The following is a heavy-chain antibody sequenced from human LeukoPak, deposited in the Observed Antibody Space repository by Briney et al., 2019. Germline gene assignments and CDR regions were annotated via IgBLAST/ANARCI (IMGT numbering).Heavy chain of an antibody. J-gene: IGHJ4*02. Sequence: GASVKVSCKASGYTFTSYDINWVRQATGQGLEWMGWMNPNSGNTGYAQKFQGRVTMTRNTSISTAYMELSSLRSEDTAVYYCARGWNEFMVGATTNHHWGQGTLVTVSS. CDR1: GYTFTSYD. V-gene: IGHV1-8*01. CDR3: ARGWNEFMVGATTNHH. D-gene: IGHD1-26*01. CDR2: MNPNSGNT.